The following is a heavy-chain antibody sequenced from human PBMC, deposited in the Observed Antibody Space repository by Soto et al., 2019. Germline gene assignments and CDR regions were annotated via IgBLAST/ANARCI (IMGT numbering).Heavy chain of an antibody. D-gene: IGHD2-15*01. Sequence: ASVKVSCKASGYTFNSYGISWVRQAPGQGLEWMGWISAYNGNTNYAQKLQGRVTMTTDTSTSTAYMELRSLRSDDTAVYYCARDSFESFWASCSPREDWFDPWGQGTLVTVSS. V-gene: IGHV1-18*01. CDR1: GYTFNSYG. CDR3: ARDSFESFWASCSPREDWFDP. J-gene: IGHJ5*02. CDR2: ISAYNGNT.